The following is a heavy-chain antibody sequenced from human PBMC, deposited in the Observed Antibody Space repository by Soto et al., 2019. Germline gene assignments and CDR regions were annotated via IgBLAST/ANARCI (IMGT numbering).Heavy chain of an antibody. V-gene: IGHV3-66*01. CDR1: GFTVSSNY. D-gene: IGHD2-15*01. J-gene: IGHJ4*02. CDR3: ATAKLLLPWLFDS. Sequence: GGSLRLSCAASGFTVSSNYMSWVRQAPGKGLEWVSVIYSGGSTYYADSVKGRFTISRDDSKNTLFLQMNSLRAEDTAVYYCATAKLLLPWLFDSWGQGTLVTVSS. CDR2: IYSGGST.